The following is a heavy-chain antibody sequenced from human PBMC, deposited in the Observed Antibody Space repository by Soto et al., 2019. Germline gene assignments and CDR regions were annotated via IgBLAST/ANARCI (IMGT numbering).Heavy chain of an antibody. V-gene: IGHV4-4*07. J-gene: IGHJ4*02. Sequence: QVQLQESGPGLVKPSETLSLTCTVSGGSISSYYWSWIRQPAGKGLEWIGRIYTSGSTNYNPSLKSRVTMSVDTSKNQFSLKLSSVTAADTAVYYCARGGPDNAVVAAWYYFDYWGQGTLVTVSS. CDR3: ARGGPDNAVVAAWYYFDY. D-gene: IGHD2-15*01. CDR1: GGSISSYY. CDR2: IYTSGST.